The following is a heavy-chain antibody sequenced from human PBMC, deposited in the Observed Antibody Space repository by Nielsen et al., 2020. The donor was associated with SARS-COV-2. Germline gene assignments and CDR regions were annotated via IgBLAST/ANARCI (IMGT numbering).Heavy chain of an antibody. CDR2: IWYDGSNK. CDR3: AKDRSTHAFDI. V-gene: IGHV3-30*02. Sequence: GESLKISCAASGFTFSSYGMHWVRQAPGKGLEWVAVIWYDGSNKYYADSVKGRFTISRDNSKNTLYLQMNSLRAEDTAVYYCAKDRSTHAFDIWGQGTMVTVSS. J-gene: IGHJ3*02. D-gene: IGHD2-2*01. CDR1: GFTFSSYG.